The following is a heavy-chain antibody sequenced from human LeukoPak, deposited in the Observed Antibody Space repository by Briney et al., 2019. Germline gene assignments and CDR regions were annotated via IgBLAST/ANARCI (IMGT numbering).Heavy chain of an antibody. V-gene: IGHV1-18*01. CDR3: ARDKIYSGSYYLHAY. Sequence: ASVKVSCKVSGYTLTELSMHWVRQAPGQGLEWMGWISAYNGNTNYAQKLQGRVTMTTDTSTSTAYMELRSLRSDDTAVYYCARDKIYSGSYYLHAYWGQGTLVTVSS. D-gene: IGHD1-26*01. J-gene: IGHJ4*02. CDR2: ISAYNGNT. CDR1: GYTLTELS.